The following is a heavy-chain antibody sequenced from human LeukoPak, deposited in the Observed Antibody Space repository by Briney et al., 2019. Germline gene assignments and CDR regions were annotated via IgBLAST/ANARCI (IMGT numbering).Heavy chain of an antibody. CDR3: ARDRYNYGNIYYFQY. CDR2: VIPVFGTS. Sequence: ASVKVSCKVSGGTFSSYAISWVRQAPGQGLEWMGGVIPVFGTSYYTQKFQGRLSITADKSTSTAYMELSSLRSEDTAVYYCARDRYNYGNIYYFQYWGQGTPVTVST. D-gene: IGHD5-24*01. V-gene: IGHV1-69*06. CDR1: GGTFSSYA. J-gene: IGHJ4*02.